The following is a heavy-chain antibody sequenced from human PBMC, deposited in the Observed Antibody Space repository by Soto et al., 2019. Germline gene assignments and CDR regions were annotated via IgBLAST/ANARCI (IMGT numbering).Heavy chain of an antibody. V-gene: IGHV3-23*01. Sequence: EVQLLESGGGLVQPGGSLRLSCAASGFTFSIYAMSWVRQAPGKGLEWVSAISSSGGSTYYADSVKGRFTTSRDNSKNTLDLQMNSLRDEDTAVYYCAKAPRDGSGTSRGYWGQGSLVTVSS. J-gene: IGHJ4*02. CDR3: AKAPRDGSGTSRGY. D-gene: IGHD3-10*01. CDR1: GFTFSIYA. CDR2: ISSSGGST.